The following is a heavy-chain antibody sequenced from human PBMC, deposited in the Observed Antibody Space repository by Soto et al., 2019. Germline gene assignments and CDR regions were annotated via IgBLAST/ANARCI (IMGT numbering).Heavy chain of an antibody. CDR3: AKEIATIAAAADY. V-gene: IGHV3-23*01. CDR1: GFSFSTNV. CDR2: ISGSDGRT. Sequence: GGSLRLSCTASGFSFSTNVMSWVRQAPGEGLEWVSSISGSDGRTWYSDSVKGRFTISRDNSRNTLFLQMNRLTVEGTAMYYCAKEIATIAAAADYWGQGTLVTVSS. D-gene: IGHD2-15*01. J-gene: IGHJ4*02.